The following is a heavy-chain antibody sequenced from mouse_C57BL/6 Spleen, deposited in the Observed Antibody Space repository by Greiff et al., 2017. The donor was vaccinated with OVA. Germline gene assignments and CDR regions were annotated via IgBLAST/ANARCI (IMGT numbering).Heavy chain of an antibody. J-gene: IGHJ1*03. CDR3: ARERYYGSSYWYFDV. V-gene: IGHV8-8*01. Sequence: QVTLKVCGPGILQPSQTLSLTCSFSGFSLSTFGMGVGWIRQPSGKGLEWLAHIWWDDDKYYNPALKSRLTISKDTSKHQVFLKIANVDTADTATYYCARERYYGSSYWYFDVWGTGTTVTVSS. D-gene: IGHD1-1*01. CDR1: GFSLSTFGMG. CDR2: IWWDDDK.